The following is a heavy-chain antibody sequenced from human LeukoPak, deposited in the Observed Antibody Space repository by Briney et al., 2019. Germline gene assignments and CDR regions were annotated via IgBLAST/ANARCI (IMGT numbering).Heavy chain of an antibody. V-gene: IGHV3-48*03. CDR1: GFTFSSYE. D-gene: IGHD1-26*01. Sequence: PGGSLRLSCAASGFTFSSYEMNWVRQAPGKGLEWVSYISSSGSTIYYADSVKGRFTISRDNAKNSLHLQMNSLRAEDTAVYYCARSGRGWELPSYYYYYMDVWGKGTTVTISS. CDR3: ARSGRGWELPSYYYYYMDV. CDR2: ISSSGSTI. J-gene: IGHJ6*03.